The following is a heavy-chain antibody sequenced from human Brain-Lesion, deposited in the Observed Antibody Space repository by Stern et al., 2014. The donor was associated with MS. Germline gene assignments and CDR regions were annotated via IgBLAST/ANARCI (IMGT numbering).Heavy chain of an antibody. CDR2: IHQRGTI. D-gene: IGHD2-21*01. J-gene: IGHJ4*02. CDR1: GGPFSGYY. V-gene: IGHV4-34*01. CDR3: ARDVGGAFDY. Sequence: QVQLQQWGAGLLKPSETLSLTCGVYGGPFSGYYWTWIRHPPGKGLEWIGEIHQRGTINYNPSLESRVTLSVETPKHQLSLRLSSATAADTAVYYCARDVGGAFDYWGQGTLVTVSS.